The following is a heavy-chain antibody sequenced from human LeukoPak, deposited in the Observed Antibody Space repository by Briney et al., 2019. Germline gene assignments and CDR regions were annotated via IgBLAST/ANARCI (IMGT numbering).Heavy chain of an antibody. CDR3: VKSSLNLGYCSGGSCHYFDY. CDR1: GFTFSSCA. V-gene: IGHV3-23*01. D-gene: IGHD2-15*01. J-gene: IGHJ4*02. CDR2: ISGTGGTT. Sequence: GGSLRLSCVGSGFTFSSCAMIWVRQTPGQGLEWVSVISGTGGTTSDTDSVKGRFTISTDNCKDTLYLQMNSLRAEDTAVYYCVKSSLNLGYCSGGSCHYFDYWGQGTLVTVSS.